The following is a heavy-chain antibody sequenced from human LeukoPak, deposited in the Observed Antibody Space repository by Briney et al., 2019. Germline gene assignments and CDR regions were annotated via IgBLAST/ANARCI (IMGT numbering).Heavy chain of an antibody. CDR1: GFTFSSYS. CDR2: ISSSSSYI. J-gene: IGHJ4*02. V-gene: IGHV3-21*06. CDR3: ARDLVVPAVGAGIFDY. Sequence: AGGSLRLSCAASGFTFSSYSMNWVRQAPGKGLEWVSSISSSSSYIYYADSVKGRFTISRDNAKNSVYLQMNSLKAEDAAIYYCARDLVVPAVGAGIFDYWGQGTLVTVSS. D-gene: IGHD2-2*01.